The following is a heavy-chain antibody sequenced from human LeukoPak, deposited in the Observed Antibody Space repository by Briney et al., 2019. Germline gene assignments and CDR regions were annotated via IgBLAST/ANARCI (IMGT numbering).Heavy chain of an antibody. Sequence: GASVKVSCKASGGTFSSYAISWVRQAPGQGLEWMGGIIPIFGTANYAQKFQGRVTITTDESTSTAYMELSSLRSEDTAVYYCACTHSSSWLPTDYWGQGTLVTVSS. D-gene: IGHD6-13*01. CDR1: GGTFSSYA. V-gene: IGHV1-69*05. CDR2: IIPIFGTA. CDR3: ACTHSSSWLPTDY. J-gene: IGHJ4*02.